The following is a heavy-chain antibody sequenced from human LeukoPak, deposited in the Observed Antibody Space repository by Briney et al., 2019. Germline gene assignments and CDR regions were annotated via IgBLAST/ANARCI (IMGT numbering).Heavy chain of an antibody. D-gene: IGHD2-2*02. CDR3: ARELLGYCSSTSCYIAY. CDR2: ISYDGSNK. Sequence: GGSLRLSCAASGFTFSSYAMHWVRQAPGKGLEWVAVISYDGSNKYYADSVKGRFTISRDNSKNTLYLQMNSLRAEDTAVYYCARELLGYCSSTSCYIAYWGQGTLVTVSS. V-gene: IGHV3-30*04. J-gene: IGHJ4*02. CDR1: GFTFSSYA.